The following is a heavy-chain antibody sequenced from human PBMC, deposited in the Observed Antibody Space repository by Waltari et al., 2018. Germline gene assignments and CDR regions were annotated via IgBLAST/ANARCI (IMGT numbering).Heavy chain of an antibody. Sequence: EVQLVDSGGGLVKPGGSLRLSCAASGFTFSPYSMNGVRQVPGKGLEWVSSISSSSSSIYYADSVKGRFTISRDNAKNSLDLQMNSLRVEDTAVYYCARGRIYHDSSASGYYFDYWGQGTLVAVSS. CDR2: ISSSSSSI. D-gene: IGHD3-22*01. J-gene: IGHJ4*02. CDR3: ARGRIYHDSSASGYYFDY. V-gene: IGHV3-21*01. CDR1: GFTFSPYS.